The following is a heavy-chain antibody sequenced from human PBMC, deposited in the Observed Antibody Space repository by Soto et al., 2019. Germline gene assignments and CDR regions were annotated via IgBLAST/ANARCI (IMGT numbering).Heavy chain of an antibody. CDR3: AKPRQITSLLLYYFDY. D-gene: IGHD2-15*01. J-gene: IGHJ4*02. V-gene: IGHV3-30*18. CDR1: GFTFSSYG. Sequence: VQLVESGGGVVQPGRSLRLSCAASGFTFSSYGMHWVRRAPGKGLEWVAVISYDGSDKYYADSVKGRFTISRDNSRNTLYLQMNSLRAEDTAVYYCAKPRQITSLLLYYFDYWGQGTLVTVSS. CDR2: ISYDGSDK.